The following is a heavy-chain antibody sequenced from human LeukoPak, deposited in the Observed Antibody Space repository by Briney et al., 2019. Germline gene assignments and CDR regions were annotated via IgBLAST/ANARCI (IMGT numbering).Heavy chain of an antibody. CDR3: ARLGFGELLTHIDY. J-gene: IGHJ4*02. V-gene: IGHV1-18*01. D-gene: IGHD3-10*01. CDR2: ISAYNGNT. Sequence: ASVTVSFTASVYTFTIYGISWVRQAPGQGLEWMGWISAYNGNTNYAQKLQGRVTMTTDTSTSTAYMELRSLRSDDTAVYYCARLGFGELLTHIDYWGQGTLVTVSS. CDR1: VYTFTIYG.